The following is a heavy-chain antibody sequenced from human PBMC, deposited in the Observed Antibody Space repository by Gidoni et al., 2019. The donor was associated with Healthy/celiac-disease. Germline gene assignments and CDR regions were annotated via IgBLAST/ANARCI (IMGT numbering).Heavy chain of an antibody. CDR3: AKDLGAAAGKVAPFDY. D-gene: IGHD6-13*01. V-gene: IGHV3-23*01. J-gene: IGHJ4*02. CDR1: GFTFSSYA. Sequence: EVQMLESGGGLVQPGGSLRLSCAASGFTFSSYAMSWVRQAPGKGREWVSAISGSGGSKYYADSVKGRFTISRDNSKNTLYLQMNSLRAEDTAVYYCAKDLGAAAGKVAPFDYWGQGTLVTVSS. CDR2: ISGSGGSK.